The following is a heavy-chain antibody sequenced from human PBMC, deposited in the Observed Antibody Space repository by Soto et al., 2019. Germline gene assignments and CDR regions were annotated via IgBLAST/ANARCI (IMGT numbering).Heavy chain of an antibody. CDR3: AKGLINGRWYAED. V-gene: IGHV3-72*01. D-gene: IGHD6-13*01. Sequence: GGSLRLSCAASGFTFSDHYMDWVRQAPGKGLEWVGRTRNKANSYTTEYAASVKGRFTISRDDSKNSLYLQMNNLRAEDTGVYYCAKGLINGRWYAEDWGQGTLVSVSS. J-gene: IGHJ4*02. CDR2: TRNKANSYTT. CDR1: GFTFSDHY.